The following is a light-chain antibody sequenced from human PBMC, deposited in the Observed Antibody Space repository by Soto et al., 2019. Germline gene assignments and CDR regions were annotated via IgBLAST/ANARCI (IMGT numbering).Light chain of an antibody. V-gene: IGKV4-1*01. Sequence: LSCWSSQSVLYSSSNKNYLAWYQQKPGQPPKLLIYWASTRESGVPDRFSGSGSGTDFTLTISSLQAEDVAVYYCQQYCSSPWTFGQGTKVEIK. CDR2: WAS. CDR1: QSVLYSSSNKNY. CDR3: QQYCSSPWT. J-gene: IGKJ1*01.